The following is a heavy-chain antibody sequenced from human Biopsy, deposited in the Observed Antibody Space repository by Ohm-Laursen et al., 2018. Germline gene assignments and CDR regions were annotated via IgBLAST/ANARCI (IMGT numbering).Heavy chain of an antibody. V-gene: IGHV4-59*01. CDR1: DGSINSYY. CDR3: ARGSSYGYDSDY. J-gene: IGHJ4*02. Sequence: PSQTLSLTCTVSDGSINSYYWNWIRQPPGKRLEWIGNIYYSGSTNFNPSLKSRVTISVDTSKNQFSLKLSSVTAADTAVYFCARGSSYGYDSDYWGQGTLVAVSS. CDR2: IYYSGST. D-gene: IGHD5-18*01.